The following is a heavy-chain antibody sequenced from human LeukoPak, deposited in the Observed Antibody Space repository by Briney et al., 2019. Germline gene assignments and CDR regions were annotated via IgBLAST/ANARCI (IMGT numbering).Heavy chain of an antibody. CDR3: ARSSGAYRSFDY. V-gene: IGHV4-59*01. CDR1: GGSISSYY. CDR2: IYYSGTT. J-gene: IGHJ4*02. D-gene: IGHD1-26*01. Sequence: SETLSLTCTVSGGSISSYYWSWIRQPPGKGLEWIGCIYYSGTTDYNPSLKSRVTISVDTSNNQFSLKVSSVTAADTAVYYCARSSGAYRSFDYWGQGSLVTVSS.